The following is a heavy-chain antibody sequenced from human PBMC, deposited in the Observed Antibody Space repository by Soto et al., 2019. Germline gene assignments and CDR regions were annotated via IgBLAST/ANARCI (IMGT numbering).Heavy chain of an antibody. J-gene: IGHJ6*02. Sequence: VPLVQSGAEVKKPGASVKVSCKASGYTFTSYDINWVRQATGQGLEWMGWMNPNSANTGYAQKFQGRVTVTGNTSISTAYMELSSLRSEDTAVYYCARGNLLAATGPQTYYYYGMDVWGQGTTVTVSS. D-gene: IGHD6-13*01. CDR1: GYTFTSYD. CDR3: ARGNLLAATGPQTYYYYGMDV. CDR2: MNPNSANT. V-gene: IGHV1-8*01.